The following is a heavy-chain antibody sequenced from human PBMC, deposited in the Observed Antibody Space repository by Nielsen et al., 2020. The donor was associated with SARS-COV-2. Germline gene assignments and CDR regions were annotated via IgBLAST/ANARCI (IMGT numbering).Heavy chain of an antibody. J-gene: IGHJ4*02. CDR3: ARDRARYDSSGLDY. Sequence: GGSLRLSCAASGFTFSSYGMHWVRQAPGKGLEWVAVIWYDGSNKYYADSVKGRFTISRDNSKNTLYLQMNSLRAEDTAVHYCARDRARYDSSGLDYWGQGTLVTVSS. V-gene: IGHV3-33*01. CDR1: GFTFSSYG. D-gene: IGHD3-22*01. CDR2: IWYDGSNK.